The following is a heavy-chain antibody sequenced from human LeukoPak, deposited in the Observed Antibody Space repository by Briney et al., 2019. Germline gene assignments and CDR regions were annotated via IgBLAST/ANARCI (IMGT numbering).Heavy chain of an antibody. V-gene: IGHV4-59*01. CDR1: GGSISSYY. J-gene: IGHJ2*01. CDR2: IYYSGST. D-gene: IGHD3-22*01. CDR3: ARHYYYDSSGYYWYFDL. Sequence: SETLSLTCTVSGGSISSYYWSWLRPPPGKGLEWIGYIYYSGSTNYNPSLKSRVTISVDTSKNQFSLKLSSVTAADTAVYYCARHYYYDSSGYYWYFDLWGRGTLVTVSS.